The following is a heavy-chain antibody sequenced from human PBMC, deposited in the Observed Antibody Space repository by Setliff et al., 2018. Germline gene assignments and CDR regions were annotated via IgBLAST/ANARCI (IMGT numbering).Heavy chain of an antibody. J-gene: IGHJ4*02. CDR2: IYHTGNT. Sequence: TSETLSLTCAVSGYSISSGYYWGWIRQPPGKGLEWIGSIYHTGNTYYNPSLEGRVTISVDTSNNQFSLKLSSVTAADTAVYYCARHLWGRYMAESSDYFDYWGQGSLVT. V-gene: IGHV4-38-2*01. CDR3: ARHLWGRYMAESSDYFDY. CDR1: GYSISSGYY. D-gene: IGHD3-3*02.